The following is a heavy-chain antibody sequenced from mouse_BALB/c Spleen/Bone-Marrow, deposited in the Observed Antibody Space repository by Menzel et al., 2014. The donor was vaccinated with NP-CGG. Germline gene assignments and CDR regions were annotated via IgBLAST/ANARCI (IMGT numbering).Heavy chain of an antibody. CDR3: ARGILTGDLFL. J-gene: IGHJ3*02. V-gene: IGHV5-6-5*01. CDR1: GFSLNTYT. D-gene: IGHD4-1*01. Sequence: EESGGRLVTPGTPLTLTCTVSGFSLNTYTMSWVRQAPEKGLEYIGIIYPGGSPYYASWATGRFTISKTSTTVDLKITSPTTEDTATYFCARGILTGDLFLWGQGTLVTVS. CDR2: IYPGGSP.